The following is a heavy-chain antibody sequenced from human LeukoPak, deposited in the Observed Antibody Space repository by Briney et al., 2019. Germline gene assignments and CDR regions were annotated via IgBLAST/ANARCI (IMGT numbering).Heavy chain of an antibody. CDR1: GYTFTDYY. J-gene: IGHJ5*02. V-gene: IGHV1-2*02. CDR3: ARDLDNLGYCSRTNCYGWFDP. D-gene: IGHD2-2*01. CDR2: IHPNSGGT. Sequence: ASVKVSCKAFGYTFTDYYIHWVRQAPGQRLEWVGWIHPNSGGTNYPQELQGRVTMTRDTSINTANMKLNRLTSDDTAVYYCARDLDNLGYCSRTNCYGWFDPWGQGTLVTASS.